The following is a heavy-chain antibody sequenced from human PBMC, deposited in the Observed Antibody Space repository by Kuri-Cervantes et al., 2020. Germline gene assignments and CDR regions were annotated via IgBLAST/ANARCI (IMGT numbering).Heavy chain of an antibody. CDR3: ASLLPLLLWFGRYYYGMDV. V-gene: IGHV3-48*02. CDR2: ISSSSSTI. CDR1: GVSFSSYA. Sequence: GGSLRLSCAASGVSFSSYAMHWVRQAPGKGLEWVSYISSSSSTIYYADSVKGRFTISRDNAKNSLYPQMNSLRDEDTAVYYFASLLPLLLWFGRYYYGMDVWGQGTTVTVSS. J-gene: IGHJ6*02. D-gene: IGHD3-10*01.